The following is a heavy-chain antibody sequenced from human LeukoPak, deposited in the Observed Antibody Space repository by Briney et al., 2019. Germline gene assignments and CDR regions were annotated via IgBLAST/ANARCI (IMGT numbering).Heavy chain of an antibody. Sequence: PSETLSLTCAVYGGSFSGYYWRWIRQPPGRGLEWIGEINHSGSTNYNPSLKSQVTISVDTSKNQFSLNLTSVTAADTAVYYCARVGNTIFGVVIGDAFDIWGQGAMVTVSS. CDR1: GGSFSGYY. CDR2: INHSGST. CDR3: ARVGNTIFGVVIGDAFDI. V-gene: IGHV4-34*01. J-gene: IGHJ3*02. D-gene: IGHD3-3*01.